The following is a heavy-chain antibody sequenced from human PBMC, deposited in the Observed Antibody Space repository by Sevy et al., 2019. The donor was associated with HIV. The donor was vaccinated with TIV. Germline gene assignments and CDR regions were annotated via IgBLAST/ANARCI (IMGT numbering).Heavy chain of an antibody. CDR3: ARNNAGGNPWVH. J-gene: IGHJ4*02. CDR2: INLDDSEK. D-gene: IGHD1-1*01. Sequence: GGSLRLSCAASGFTFNTYWMSWVRQSPEKGLEWVANINLDDSEKFYGDSVKGRFTVSRDNTKNLLFLQMNSLRGEDTAMYFCARNNAGGNPWVHWGQGTLVTVSS. V-gene: IGHV3-7*01. CDR1: GFTFNTYW.